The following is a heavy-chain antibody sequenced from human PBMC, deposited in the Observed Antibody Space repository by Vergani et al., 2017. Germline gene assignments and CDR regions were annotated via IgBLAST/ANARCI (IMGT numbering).Heavy chain of an antibody. CDR3: ASKRGACRAAYCHSYDF. J-gene: IGHJ4*02. CDR1: GDSVISTDYH. D-gene: IGHD2-15*01. V-gene: IGHV4-39*01. Sequence: QVQLQESGPGLVKPSETLSLTCTVSGDSVISTDYHWGWIRQPPGKGLEGIGSMDYSGSTSYNPSLESRISISFETPKNQLSLRLTAVTAADTAFYYCASKRGACRAAYCHSYDFWGPGTLVGVSS. CDR2: MDYSGST.